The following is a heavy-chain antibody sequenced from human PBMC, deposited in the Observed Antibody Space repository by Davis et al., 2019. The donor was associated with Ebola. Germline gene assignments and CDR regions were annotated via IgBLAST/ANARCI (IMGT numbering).Heavy chain of an antibody. V-gene: IGHV4-59*01. CDR1: GGSISSYY. D-gene: IGHD5-18*01. CDR2: IYYSGST. J-gene: IGHJ5*02. CDR3: ARGYSYGPYNWFDP. Sequence: SETLSLTCTVSGGSISSYYWNWIRQPPGKGLEWIGYIYYSGSTNYNPSLKSRVTISVDTSKNQFSLKLSSVTAADTAVYYCARGYSYGPYNWFDPWGQGTPVTVSS.